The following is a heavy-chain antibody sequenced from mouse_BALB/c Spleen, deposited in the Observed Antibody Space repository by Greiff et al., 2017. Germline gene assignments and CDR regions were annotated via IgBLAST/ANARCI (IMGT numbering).Heavy chain of an antibody. CDR2: IWRGGST. V-gene: IGHV2-2*02. CDR1: GFSLTSYG. Sequence: QVHVKQSGPGLVQPSQSLSITCTVSGFSLTSYGVHWVRQSPGKGLEWLGVIWRGGSTDYNAAFISRLSISKDNSKSQVFFKMNSLQANDTAIYYCAGRGYGNYDAMDYWGQGTSVTVAS. J-gene: IGHJ4*01. D-gene: IGHD2-10*02. CDR3: AGRGYGNYDAMDY.